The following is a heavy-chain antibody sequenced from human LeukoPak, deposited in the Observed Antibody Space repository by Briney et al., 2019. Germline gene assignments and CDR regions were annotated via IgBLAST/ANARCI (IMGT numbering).Heavy chain of an antibody. CDR1: GFTFSSYW. CDR3: ARAILRGVIHG. CDR2: INSDGSST. D-gene: IGHD3-10*01. Sequence: PGGSLRLSCAASGFTFSSYWMHWVRQAPGKGLVWVSRINSDGSSTNYADSVKGRFTISRDNAKNTLYLQMNSLRAEDTAVYYCARAILRGVIHGWGQGTLVTVSS. V-gene: IGHV3-74*01. J-gene: IGHJ4*02.